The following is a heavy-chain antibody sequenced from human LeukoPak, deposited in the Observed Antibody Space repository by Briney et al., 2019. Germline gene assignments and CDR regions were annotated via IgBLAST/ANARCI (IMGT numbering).Heavy chain of an antibody. D-gene: IGHD3-10*01. CDR1: GFIFRNYA. CDR2: IIGSGAGT. V-gene: IGHV3-23*01. CDR3: ARDNPPKITMVRGSFPGY. Sequence: GSLRLSCAASGFIFRNYAMTWVRQAPGKGLEGFSTIIGSGAGTDYADSVKGRFTISRDNSKNTLYLQMNSLRAEDTAVYYCARDNPPKITMVRGSFPGYWGQGTLVTVSS. J-gene: IGHJ4*02.